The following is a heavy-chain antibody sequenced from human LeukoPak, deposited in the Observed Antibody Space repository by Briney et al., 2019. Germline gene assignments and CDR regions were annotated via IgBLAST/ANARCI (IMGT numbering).Heavy chain of an antibody. V-gene: IGHV4-4*07. CDR3: ARDYGGY. CDR2: IYSSGST. CDR1: GDSMSNYF. D-gene: IGHD4-23*01. J-gene: IGHJ4*02. Sequence: SETLSLTCTVSGDSMSNYFWSWIRQPAGKGLEWIVRIYSSGSTNYNPSLKIRISMSVDTPKNKFSLNLTSVPAADTAVYYCARDYGGYWGQGTLVSVSS.